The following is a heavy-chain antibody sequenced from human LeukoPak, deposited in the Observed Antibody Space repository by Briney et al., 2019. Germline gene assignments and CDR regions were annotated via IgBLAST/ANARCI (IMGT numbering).Heavy chain of an antibody. CDR3: AKGAAVDH. D-gene: IGHD6-19*01. J-gene: IGHJ4*02. Sequence: GGSLRLSCAASGFTFNNYAMNWVRQAAGKGLEWVAAVTGPADTTYYADSVKGLFTISRDSFKDTVYLQMNRLGAEDTALYYCAKGAAVDHWGQGTLVTVSS. CDR2: VTGPADTT. CDR1: GFTFNNYA. V-gene: IGHV3-23*01.